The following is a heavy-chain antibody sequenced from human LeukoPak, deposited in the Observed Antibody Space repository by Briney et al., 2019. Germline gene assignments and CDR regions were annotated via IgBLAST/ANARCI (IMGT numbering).Heavy chain of an antibody. CDR1: GFTFDDYT. Sequence: GGSLRLSCAASGFTFDDYTMHWVRQAPGKGLEWVSLISWDDGSTYYADSVKGRFTISRDNSKNSLYLQMNSLRTEDTALYYCAKDKSQGFDYWGQGTLVTVSS. V-gene: IGHV3-43*01. J-gene: IGHJ4*02. CDR3: AKDKSQGFDY. CDR2: ISWDDGST.